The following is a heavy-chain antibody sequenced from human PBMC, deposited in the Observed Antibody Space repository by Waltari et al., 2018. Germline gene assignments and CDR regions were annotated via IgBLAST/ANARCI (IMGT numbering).Heavy chain of an antibody. D-gene: IGHD3-16*02. CDR1: GGSMSGYS. V-gene: IGHV4-34*01. CDR2: IDHNINL. Sequence: QVHLTQWGAGRLQPSETLSLTCAVSGGSMSGYSWAWIRQPPGKGLGWIGEIDHNINLKSTPSLTSRVTISVDTSKNQFSLKLASVTAADTAVYFCARESPRGFTVPPHYMDVWASGTTVIV. J-gene: IGHJ6*03. CDR3: ARESPRGFTVPPHYMDV.